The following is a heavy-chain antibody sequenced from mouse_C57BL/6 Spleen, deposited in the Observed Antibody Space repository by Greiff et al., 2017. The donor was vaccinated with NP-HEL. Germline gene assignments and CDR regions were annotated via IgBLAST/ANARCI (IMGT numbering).Heavy chain of an antibody. V-gene: IGHV8-12*01. Sequence: QVQLKESGPGILQSSQSLSLTCSFSGFSLSTSGMGVSWIRQPSGKGLEWLAHIYWDDDKRYNPSLKSRLTISKDTSRNQVFLKITSVDTADTATYYCARTSPYYSNYHYAMDYWGQGTSVTVSS. CDR1: GFSLSTSGMG. J-gene: IGHJ4*01. CDR3: ARTSPYYSNYHYAMDY. D-gene: IGHD2-5*01. CDR2: IYWDDDK.